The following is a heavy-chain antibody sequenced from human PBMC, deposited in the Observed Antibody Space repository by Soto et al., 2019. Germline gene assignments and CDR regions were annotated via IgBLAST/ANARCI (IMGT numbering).Heavy chain of an antibody. CDR2: ISGGGDTT. Sequence: EVQLLESGGGLVQPGGSLRLSGAASGFTFNNYAMTWVRQAPGKGREWVSAISGGGDTTSYADSVKGRFTVSRDGSKNTLYLEMSSLRAEDTAVSYFSNGRGGSGSLAPRVDFWGQGTLVTVSS. D-gene: IGHD3-10*01. J-gene: IGHJ4*02. V-gene: IGHV3-23*01. CDR3: SNGRGGSGSLAPRVDF. CDR1: GFTFNNYA.